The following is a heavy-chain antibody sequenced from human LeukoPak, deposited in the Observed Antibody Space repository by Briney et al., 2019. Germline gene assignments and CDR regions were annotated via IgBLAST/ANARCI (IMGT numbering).Heavy chain of an antibody. V-gene: IGHV1-2*04. CDR1: GYTFTCYY. J-gene: IGHJ5*02. CDR2: INPNSGGT. CDR3: ARAAKMVGATTFDP. Sequence: GASVKVSCKASGYTFTCYYMHWVRQAPGQGLEWMGWINPNSGGTNYAQKFQGWVTMTRDTSISTAYMELSRLRSDDTAVYYCARAAKMVGATTFDPWGQGTLVTVSS. D-gene: IGHD1-26*01.